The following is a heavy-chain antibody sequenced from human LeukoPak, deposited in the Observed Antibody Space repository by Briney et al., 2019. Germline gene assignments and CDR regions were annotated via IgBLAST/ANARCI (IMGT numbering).Heavy chain of an antibody. D-gene: IGHD6-19*01. CDR1: GFTFNSYW. V-gene: IGHV3-7*01. CDR2: IKQYGSEK. CDR3: ARDLGDSSGWSFDY. J-gene: IGHJ4*02. Sequence: GGSLRLSCAASGFTFNSYWMSWVRQAPGKGLEWVANIKQYGSEKYYVDSVKGRFTISRDNAKNSLYLQMNSLRAEDTAMYYCARDLGDSSGWSFDYWGQGSLVTVSS.